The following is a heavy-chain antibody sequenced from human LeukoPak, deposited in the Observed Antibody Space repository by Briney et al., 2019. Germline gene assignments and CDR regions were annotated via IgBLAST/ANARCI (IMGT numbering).Heavy chain of an antibody. CDR2: IVVGSGNT. J-gene: IGHJ4*02. CDR3: AADLRGSGSYLDY. Sequence: SVKVSCKASGFTFTSTAMQWVRQARGQRLEWIGWIVVGSGNTNFAQKFLERVTITRDMSTSTAYMELRSLRSEDTAVYYCAADLRGSGSYLDYWGQGTLVTVSS. CDR1: GFTFTSTA. D-gene: IGHD3-10*01. V-gene: IGHV1-58*02.